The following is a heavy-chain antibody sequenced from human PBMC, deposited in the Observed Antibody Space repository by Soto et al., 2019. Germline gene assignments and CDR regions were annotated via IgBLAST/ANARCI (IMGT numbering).Heavy chain of an antibody. V-gene: IGHV3-33*01. CDR3: ARGANASGDYFDY. CDR2: IWYDGSNK. Sequence: PGGSVRLSCAASGFTFSSYGMHWVRQAPGKGLEWVAVIWYDGSNKYYADSVKGRFTISRDNSKNTLYLQMNSLRAEDTAVYYCARGANASGDYFDYWGQGTLVTVSS. J-gene: IGHJ4*02. CDR1: GFTFSSYG. D-gene: IGHD2-2*01.